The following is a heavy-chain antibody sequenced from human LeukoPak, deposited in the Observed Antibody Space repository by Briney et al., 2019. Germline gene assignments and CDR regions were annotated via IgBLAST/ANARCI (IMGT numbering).Heavy chain of an antibody. V-gene: IGHV3-30*18. CDR1: GFTFSSYG. J-gene: IGHJ4*02. Sequence: GGSLRLSCAASGFTFSSYGMHWVRQAPGKGLEWVAVISYDGSNKYYADSVKGRFTISRDNSKNTLYLQMNSLRAEDTAVYYCAKDSVEMATSFDYWGQGTLVTVSS. D-gene: IGHD5-24*01. CDR3: AKDSVEMATSFDY. CDR2: ISYDGSNK.